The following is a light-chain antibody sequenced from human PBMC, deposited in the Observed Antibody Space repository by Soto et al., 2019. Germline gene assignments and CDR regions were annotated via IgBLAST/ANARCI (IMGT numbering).Light chain of an antibody. CDR2: GAS. J-gene: IGKJ2*01. CDR1: QSVSSSY. CDR3: QQYGSSPPNT. V-gene: IGKV3-20*01. Sequence: EIVLTQSPGTLSLSPGERATLSCRASQSVSSSYLAWYQQKPGQAPRILIYGASSRATGIPDRFSGSGSGTYFTLTISRLEPEDFAVYYCQQYGSSPPNTCGQGTKLESK.